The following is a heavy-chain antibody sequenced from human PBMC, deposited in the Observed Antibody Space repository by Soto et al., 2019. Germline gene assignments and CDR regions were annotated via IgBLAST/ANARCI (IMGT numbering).Heavy chain of an antibody. CDR1: RGAISGYY. CDR2: IYSSGST. V-gene: IGHV4-4*07. CDR3: ARGQRFSDWFDP. Sequence: PSETLSLTCSVTRGAISGYYWTWIRQSDGEGLEWIGRIYSSGSTNYNPSLKSRVTISLDTSMNYFSLRLSSVTAADTAVYYCARGQRFSDWFDPWGQGTLVTVSS. D-gene: IGHD3-3*01. J-gene: IGHJ5*02.